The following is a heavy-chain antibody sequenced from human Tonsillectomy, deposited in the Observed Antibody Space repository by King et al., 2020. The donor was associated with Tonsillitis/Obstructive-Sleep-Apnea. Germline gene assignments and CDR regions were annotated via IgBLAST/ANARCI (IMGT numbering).Heavy chain of an antibody. V-gene: IGHV4-59*01. CDR3: ARDGGYNWNLFDY. CDR1: GGSISSYY. J-gene: IGHJ4*02. D-gene: IGHD1-20*01. CDR2: IYYSGST. Sequence: VQLQESGPGLVKPSETLSLTCTVSGGSISSYYWSWIRQPPGKGLEWIGYIYYSGSTNYNPSLKSRVTISVDTYENQFSLKLSSVTAADTAVYYCARDGGYNWNLFDYWGQGTLVTVSS.